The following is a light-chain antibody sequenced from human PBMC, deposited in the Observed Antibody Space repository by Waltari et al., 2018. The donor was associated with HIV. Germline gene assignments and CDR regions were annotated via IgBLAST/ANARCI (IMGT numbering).Light chain of an antibody. Sequence: QSALTQPASVSGSPGQSITISCTGSSSDVGSYNLVSWYQQHPGKAPKLMIYEVINRPSGVSNRFSGSKSGNTASLTISGLQAEDVADYYCCSYAGSSNWVFGGGTKLTVL. CDR2: EVI. CDR3: CSYAGSSNWV. CDR1: SSDVGSYNL. J-gene: IGLJ3*02. V-gene: IGLV2-23*02.